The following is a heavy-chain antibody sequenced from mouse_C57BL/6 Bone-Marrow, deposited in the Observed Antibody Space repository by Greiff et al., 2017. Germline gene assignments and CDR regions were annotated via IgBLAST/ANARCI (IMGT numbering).Heavy chain of an antibody. D-gene: IGHD4-1*02. CDR3: ERQLGRFAY. V-gene: IGHV5-4*01. J-gene: IGHJ3*01. Sequence: EVQGVESGGGLVKPGGSLKLSCAASGFTFSSYAMSWVRQTPEKRLEWVATISDGGSYTYYPDNVKGRFTISRDNAKNNLYLQMSHLKSEDTAMYYCERQLGRFAYWGQGTLVTVSA. CDR1: GFTFSSYA. CDR2: ISDGGSYT.